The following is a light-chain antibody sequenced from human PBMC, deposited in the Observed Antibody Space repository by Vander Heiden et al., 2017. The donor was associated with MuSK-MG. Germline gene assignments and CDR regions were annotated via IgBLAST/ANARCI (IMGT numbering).Light chain of an antibody. J-gene: IGKJ5*01. CDR2: GIS. V-gene: IGKV3-20*01. CDR3: QQDGSSFT. Sequence: IVLTQSPDTLSQSPGESATLPCRASQSVSANYLAWYQQKPGQAPSLLIYGISSRAAGVPDRFSGSGSGTDFTLTISRLEPEDFAVYYCQQDGSSFTFGQGTRLEIK. CDR1: QSVSANY.